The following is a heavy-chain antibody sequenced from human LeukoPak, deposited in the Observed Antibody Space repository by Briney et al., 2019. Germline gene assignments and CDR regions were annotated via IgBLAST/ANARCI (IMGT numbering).Heavy chain of an antibody. J-gene: IGHJ4*02. Sequence: AGGSLRLSCAASGFTLGSYSMNWVRQAPGKGLEWVSYINSGGSTKYYADSVKGRFTISRDNAKNTLYLQMNSLRDEDTAVYYCAGATYYYDRRAYGFDYWGQGTLVTVSS. CDR1: GFTLGSYS. CDR3: AGATYYYDRRAYGFDY. D-gene: IGHD3-22*01. CDR2: INSGGSTK. V-gene: IGHV3-48*02.